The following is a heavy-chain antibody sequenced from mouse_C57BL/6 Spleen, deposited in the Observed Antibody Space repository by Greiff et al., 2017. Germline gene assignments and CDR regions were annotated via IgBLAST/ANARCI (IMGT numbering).Heavy chain of an antibody. V-gene: IGHV1-47*01. CDR2: FHPYNDDT. D-gene: IGHD1-1*02. CDR1: GYTFTTYP. CDR3: ATHYDGGDWYFDV. Sequence: VKLVESGAELVKPGASVKLSCKASGYTFTTYPIEWMKQNHGKSLEWIGNFHPYNDDTKYNEKFKGKATLTVEKSSSTVYLRLSRLTSDDSAVYYCATHYDGGDWYFDVWGTGTTVTVSS. J-gene: IGHJ1*03.